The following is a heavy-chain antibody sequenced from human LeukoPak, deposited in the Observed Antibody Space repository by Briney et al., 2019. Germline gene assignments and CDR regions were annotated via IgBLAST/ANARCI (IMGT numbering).Heavy chain of an antibody. CDR1: GYTFTSYY. D-gene: IGHD3-22*01. V-gene: IGHV1-46*01. Sequence: ASVKVSRKASGYTFTSYYMHWVRQAPGQGLEWMGIINPSGGSTSYAQKFQGRVTMTRDMSTSTVYMELSSLRSEDTAVYYCARGYYDSSGYPLGAFDIWGQGTMVTVSS. CDR3: ARGYYDSSGYPLGAFDI. J-gene: IGHJ3*02. CDR2: INPSGGST.